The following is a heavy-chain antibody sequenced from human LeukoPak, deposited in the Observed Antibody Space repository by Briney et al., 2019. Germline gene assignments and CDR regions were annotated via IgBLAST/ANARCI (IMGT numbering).Heavy chain of an antibody. CDR1: GFIFSNYN. D-gene: IGHD3-3*01. CDR3: AKSTPTFTILDV. Sequence: GGSLRLSYAASGFIFSNYNLNWVRQAPGKGLEWVSCISSSSSIMYYADSVKGRFIISRDNAKNSLYLQMNSLRAEDTAVYYCAKSTPTFTILDVWGKGTTVTVSS. V-gene: IGHV3-48*01. J-gene: IGHJ6*04. CDR2: ISSSSSIM.